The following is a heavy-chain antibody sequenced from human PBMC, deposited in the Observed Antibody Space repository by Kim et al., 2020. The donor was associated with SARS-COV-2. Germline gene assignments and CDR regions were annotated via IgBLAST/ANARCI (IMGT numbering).Heavy chain of an antibody. D-gene: IGHD3-10*01. CDR1: GFTFSSYA. CDR2: ISYDGSNK. CDR3: AREGPMVRGLDY. V-gene: IGHV3-30*04. Sequence: GGSLRLSCAASGFTFSSYAMHWVRQAPGKGLEWVAVISYDGSNKYYADSVKGRFTISRDNSKNTLYLQMNSLRAEDTAVYYCAREGPMVRGLDYWGQGTLVTVSS. J-gene: IGHJ4*02.